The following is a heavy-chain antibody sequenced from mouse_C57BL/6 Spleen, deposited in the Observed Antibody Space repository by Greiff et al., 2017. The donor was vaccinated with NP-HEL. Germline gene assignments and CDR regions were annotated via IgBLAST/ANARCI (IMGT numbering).Heavy chain of an antibody. CDR2: IRLKSDNYAT. V-gene: IGHV6-3*01. Sequence: EVKLEESGGGLVQPGGSMKLSCVASGFTFSNYWMNWVRQSPEKGLEWVAQIRLKSDNYATHYAESVKGRFTISRDDSKSSVYLQMNNLRAEDTGIYYCTSLRHAMDYWGQGTSVTVSS. CDR3: TSLRHAMDY. D-gene: IGHD2-12*01. J-gene: IGHJ4*01. CDR1: GFTFSNYW.